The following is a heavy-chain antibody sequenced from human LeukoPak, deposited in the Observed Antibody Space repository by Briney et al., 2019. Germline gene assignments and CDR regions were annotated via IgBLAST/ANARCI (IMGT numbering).Heavy chain of an antibody. Sequence: ASVKVSCTASGYTFTSYGISWVRQAPGQGLEWMGWISAYNGNTNYAQKLQGRVTMTTDTSTSTAYMELRSLRSDDTAVYYCAREEAHYYYYYMDVWGKGTTVTVSS. CDR1: GYTFTSYG. V-gene: IGHV1-18*01. CDR2: ISAYNGNT. J-gene: IGHJ6*03. CDR3: AREEAHYYYYYMDV.